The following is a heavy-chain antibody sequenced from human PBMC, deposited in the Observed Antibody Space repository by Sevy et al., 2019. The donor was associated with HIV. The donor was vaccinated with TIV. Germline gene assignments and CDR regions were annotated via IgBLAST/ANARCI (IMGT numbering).Heavy chain of an antibody. CDR2: ISYDGSNK. CDR3: ARDFTIFGVVSGIDY. CDR1: GFTFSSYA. Sequence: GGSLRLSCAASGFTFSSYAMHWVRQAPGKGLEWVAVISYDGSNKYYADSVKGRFTISRDNSKNLLYLQMNNLRVEDTAIYYCARDFTIFGVVSGIDYWGQGNLVTVSS. J-gene: IGHJ4*02. D-gene: IGHD3-3*01. V-gene: IGHV3-30-3*01.